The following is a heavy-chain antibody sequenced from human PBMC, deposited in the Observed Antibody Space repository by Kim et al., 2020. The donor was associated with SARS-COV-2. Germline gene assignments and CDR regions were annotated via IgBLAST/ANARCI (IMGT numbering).Heavy chain of an antibody. V-gene: IGHV3-23*01. CDR2: ISGGGGSA. CDR3: AKGLPGSYCNFDY. CDR1: GFTFSSSA. J-gene: IGHJ4*02. D-gene: IGHD1-26*01. Sequence: GGSLRLSCAASGFTFSSSAMNWVRQAPGKGLDWVASISGGGGSAFYADSVKGRFIVSRDNSKNTLYLQMNSLRVEDTALYYCAKGLPGSYCNFDYWGQGILATVSS.